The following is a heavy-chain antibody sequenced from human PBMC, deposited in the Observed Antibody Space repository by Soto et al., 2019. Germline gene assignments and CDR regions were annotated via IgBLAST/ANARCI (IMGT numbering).Heavy chain of an antibody. CDR2: IIPIFGTA. Sequence: SVKVSCKASGGTFSSYAISWVRQAPGQGLEWMGGIIPIFGTANYAQKFQGRVTITADESTSTAYMELSSLRSEDTAVYYCARAYYYDSSGYLPPGYWGQGTLVTVSS. CDR3: ARAYYYDSSGYLPPGY. J-gene: IGHJ4*02. CDR1: GGTFSSYA. V-gene: IGHV1-69*13. D-gene: IGHD3-22*01.